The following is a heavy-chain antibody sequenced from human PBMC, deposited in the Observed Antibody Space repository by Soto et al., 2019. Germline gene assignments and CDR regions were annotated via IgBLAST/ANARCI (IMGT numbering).Heavy chain of an antibody. V-gene: IGHV4-59*08. CDR2: VYSTGGT. Sequence: QVQLQQSGPGLVKPSETLSLTCSVPSGPSSSHNWGWNRQPPGRGLEWIGYVYSTGGTSYNPSLKSRVTISADTSTNHISLTLTSVTAADTAVYSGVRQGIGNLHGLVDVWGQGTTVRVSS. CDR3: VRQGIGNLHGLVDV. D-gene: IGHD1-1*01. CDR1: SGPSSSHN. J-gene: IGHJ6*02.